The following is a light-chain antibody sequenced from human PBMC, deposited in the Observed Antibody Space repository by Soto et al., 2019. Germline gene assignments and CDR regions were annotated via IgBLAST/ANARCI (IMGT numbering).Light chain of an antibody. CDR1: QSVSSY. CDR2: DAS. J-gene: IGKJ5*01. Sequence: EIVLTQSPATLSLSPGERATLSCRTSQSVSSYLGWYQQKPGQAPSLLIYDASNRATGIPARFSGSGSGTDFTLTISSLEPEDFAVYYCQQRSNWLGFGQGTRLEI. V-gene: IGKV3-11*01. CDR3: QQRSNWLG.